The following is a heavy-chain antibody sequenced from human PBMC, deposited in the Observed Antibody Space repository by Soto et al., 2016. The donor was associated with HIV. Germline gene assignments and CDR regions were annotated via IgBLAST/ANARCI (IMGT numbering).Heavy chain of an antibody. CDR3: AARGVTASAAHFGY. V-gene: IGHV4-59*01. D-gene: IGHD2-21*02. J-gene: IGHJ4*02. CDR2: IYYSGTT. CDR1: SGSIRSYY. Sequence: QVQLQESGPGLVKPSETLSLTCNVSSGSIRSYYWTWIRQSPGKGLEYIGYIYYSGTTNYNPSLKSRVTISVDTSNNQFSLKMKSVTTADTAMYYCAARGVTASAAHFGYWGQGNFGHRLL.